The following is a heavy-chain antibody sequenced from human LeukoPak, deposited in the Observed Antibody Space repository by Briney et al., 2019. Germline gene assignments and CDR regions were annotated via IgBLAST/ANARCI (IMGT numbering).Heavy chain of an antibody. D-gene: IGHD2-2*01. J-gene: IGHJ6*02. V-gene: IGHV4-31*03. CDR2: IYHSGST. Sequence: SETLSLTCTVSGGSISSGGYYWSWIRQHPGKGLEWIGYIYHSGSTYYNPSLKSRVTISVDTSKNQFSLKLSSVTAADTAVYYCARVGYCSSTSCYDDYYYYGMDVWGQGTTVTVSS. CDR1: GGSISSGGYY. CDR3: ARVGYCSSTSCYDDYYYYGMDV.